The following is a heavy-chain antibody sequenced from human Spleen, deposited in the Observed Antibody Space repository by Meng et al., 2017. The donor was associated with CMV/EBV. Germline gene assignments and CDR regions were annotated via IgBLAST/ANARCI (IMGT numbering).Heavy chain of an antibody. Sequence: GESLKISCAASGFTFSSYAVHWVRQAPGKGLEWVAVISPDGGLQFYADSVKGRFTISRDNSKTTLYLQMNSLRREDTAVYYCAIFPNSSFDIWDQGTTVTVSS. CDR3: AIFPNSSFDI. CDR2: ISPDGGLQ. J-gene: IGHJ3*02. CDR1: GFTFSSYA. V-gene: IGHV3-30*14. D-gene: IGHD4-23*01.